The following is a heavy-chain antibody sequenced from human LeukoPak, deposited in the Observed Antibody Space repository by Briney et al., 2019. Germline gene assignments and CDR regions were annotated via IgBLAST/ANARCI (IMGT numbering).Heavy chain of an antibody. D-gene: IGHD2-15*01. V-gene: IGHV3-7*03. J-gene: IGHJ4*02. Sequence: PGGSLRLSCAVSGFTSSSYWMSWVRQAPGKGLEWVANIKQDGSEKYYVDSVKGRFTISRDNAKNSLYLQMNSLRAEDTAVYYCARAPYCIGGSCHFDYWGQGTLVTVSS. CDR2: IKQDGSEK. CDR3: ARAPYCIGGSCHFDY. CDR1: GFTSSSYW.